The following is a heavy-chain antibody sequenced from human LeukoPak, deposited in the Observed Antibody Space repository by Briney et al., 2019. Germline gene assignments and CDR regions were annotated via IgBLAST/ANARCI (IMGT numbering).Heavy chain of an antibody. V-gene: IGHV3-20*04. Sequence: GGSLRLSCAASGFTFSSSAMSWVRQAPGKGLEWVSGINWNGGSTGYADSVKGRFTISRDNAKNSLYLQMNSLRAEDTALYYCARGYLNWFDPWGQGTLVTVSS. CDR1: GFTFSSSA. D-gene: IGHD1-14*01. CDR3: ARGYLNWFDP. CDR2: INWNGGST. J-gene: IGHJ5*02.